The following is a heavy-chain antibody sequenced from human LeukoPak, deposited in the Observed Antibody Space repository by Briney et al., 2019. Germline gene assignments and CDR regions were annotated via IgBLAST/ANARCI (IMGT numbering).Heavy chain of an antibody. J-gene: IGHJ6*02. V-gene: IGHV3-23*01. Sequence: GGSLRLSCAASGFTFSSYAMSWVRQAPGKGLEWVSAISGSGGSTYYADSVKGRFTISRDNSKNTLYLQMNSLRAEDTAVYYCVKDGLWLRYYYYGMDVWGQGTTVTVSS. CDR1: GFTFSSYA. D-gene: IGHD5-18*01. CDR3: VKDGLWLRYYYYGMDV. CDR2: ISGSGGST.